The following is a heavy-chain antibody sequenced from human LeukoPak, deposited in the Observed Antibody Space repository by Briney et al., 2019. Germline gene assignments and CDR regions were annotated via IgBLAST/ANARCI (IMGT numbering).Heavy chain of an antibody. D-gene: IGHD6-19*01. CDR2: ISGSGGST. V-gene: IGHV3-23*01. CDR3: AKVGSGWYYYFDY. CDR1: GFTFSSYV. J-gene: IGHJ4*02. Sequence: GGSLRLSCAASGFTFSSYVMNWVRQAPGKGLEWVSAISGSGGSTYYADSVKGRFTISRDNSKNTLYLQMNSLRAEDTAVYYCAKVGSGWYYYFDYWGQGTLVTVSS.